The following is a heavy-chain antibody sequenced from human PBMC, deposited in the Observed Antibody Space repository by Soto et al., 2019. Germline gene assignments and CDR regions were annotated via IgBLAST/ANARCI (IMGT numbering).Heavy chain of an antibody. V-gene: IGHV3-21*01. J-gene: IGHJ6*02. CDR1: GAFSGYT. CDR3: ARDRQPYYYGIDV. Sequence: PGGSLRLSCAASGAFSGYTMNWVRQAPGKGLEWVSSISSSGSYIYYADSVKGRFTISKDNDKNSLYLQMNSLRAEDTALYYCARDRQPYYYGIDVWGQGTTVTVSS. CDR2: ISSSGSYI. D-gene: IGHD6-13*01.